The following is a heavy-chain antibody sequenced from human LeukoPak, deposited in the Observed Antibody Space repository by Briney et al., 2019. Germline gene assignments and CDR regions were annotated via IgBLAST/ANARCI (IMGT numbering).Heavy chain of an antibody. CDR1: GFTFSSYG. CDR2: IRYDGSNK. J-gene: IGHJ6*03. Sequence: GGSLRPSCAASGFTFSSYGMHWVRQAPGKGLEWVAFIRYDGSNKYYADSVKGRFTISRDNSKNTLYLQMNSLRAEDTAVYYCAGGGFGEAYYYYYYMDVWGKGTTVTVSS. CDR3: AGGGFGEAYYYYYYMDV. D-gene: IGHD3-10*01. V-gene: IGHV3-30*02.